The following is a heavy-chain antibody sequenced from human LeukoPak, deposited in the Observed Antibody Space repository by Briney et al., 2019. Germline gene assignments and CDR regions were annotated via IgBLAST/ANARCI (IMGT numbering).Heavy chain of an antibody. Sequence: ASVKVSCKASGYTFINYGISWVRQAPGQGLEWMGWISVYNGDTNYEQKFQGRVTMTTDTSTNTAYMELRSLRSDDTAVYYCARDGASWRASLITFYYDAMDVWGQGTTVTVSS. CDR3: ARDGASWRASLITFYYDAMDV. CDR1: GYTFINYG. CDR2: ISVYNGDT. J-gene: IGHJ6*02. D-gene: IGHD3-10*01. V-gene: IGHV1-18*01.